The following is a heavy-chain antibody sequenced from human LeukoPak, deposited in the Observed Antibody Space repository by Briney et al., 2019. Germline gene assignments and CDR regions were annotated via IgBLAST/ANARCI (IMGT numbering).Heavy chain of an antibody. Sequence: GGSLRLSCAASGFTVSSNYMSWVRQAPGKGLEWVSVIYSGGSTYYADSVKGRFTISRDNSKNTLYLQMNSLRAEDTAVYYCARTRKYSGYDSYYYGMDVWGQGTTVTVSS. CDR2: IYSGGST. CDR3: ARTRKYSGYDSYYYGMDV. J-gene: IGHJ6*02. V-gene: IGHV3-53*01. CDR1: GFTVSSNY. D-gene: IGHD5-12*01.